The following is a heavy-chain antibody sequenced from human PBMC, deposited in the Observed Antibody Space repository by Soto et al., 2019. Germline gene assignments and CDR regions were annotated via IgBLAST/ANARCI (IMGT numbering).Heavy chain of an antibody. Sequence: QVQLVQSGAEVKKPGASVKVSCKASGYTFTSYGISWVRQAPGQGLEWMGWINAYNGNTKYAQKLQGRVTMTTDTSTSTAHMELMSLRSDDTAVYYCARDQAMAQFDYWGQGTLVTVSS. D-gene: IGHD5-18*01. CDR2: INAYNGNT. CDR1: GYTFTSYG. J-gene: IGHJ4*02. CDR3: ARDQAMAQFDY. V-gene: IGHV1-18*01.